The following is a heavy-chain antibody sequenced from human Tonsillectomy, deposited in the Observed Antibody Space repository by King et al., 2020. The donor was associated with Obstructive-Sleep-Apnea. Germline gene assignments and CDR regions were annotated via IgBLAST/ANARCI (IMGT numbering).Heavy chain of an antibody. CDR2: IYNVETS. CDR3: ARDHDRERGIFDY. J-gene: IGHJ4*02. Sequence: VQLQESGPGLVTPSQTLSLTCTVSGGSIGSGGFYWSWIRQLPGRDLEWIGYIYNVETSYYNPSLESRVTISADTSKDQFSLKLTSVTAADTAVYYCARDHDRERGIFDYWGQGTLVTVSS. CDR1: GGSIGSGGFY. D-gene: IGHD3-10*02. V-gene: IGHV4-31*03.